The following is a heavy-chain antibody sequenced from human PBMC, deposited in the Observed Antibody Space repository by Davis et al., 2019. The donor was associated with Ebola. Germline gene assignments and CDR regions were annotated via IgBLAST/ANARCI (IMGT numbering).Heavy chain of an antibody. CDR3: ARIVVVPAAKKKRDYYYYGMDA. V-gene: IGHV4-30-4*01. CDR2: IYYSGST. J-gene: IGHJ6*02. D-gene: IGHD2-2*01. Sequence: MPSETLSLTCTVSGGSISSGDYYWSWIRQPPGKGLEWIGYIYYSGSTNYNPSLKSRVTISVDTSKNQLSLKLSSVTAADTAGYYCARIVVVPAAKKKRDYYYYGMDAWGQGTTVTVSS. CDR1: GGSISSGDYY.